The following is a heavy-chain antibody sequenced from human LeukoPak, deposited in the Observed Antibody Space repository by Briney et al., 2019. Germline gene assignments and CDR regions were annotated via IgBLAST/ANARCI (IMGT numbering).Heavy chain of an antibody. D-gene: IGHD4/OR15-4a*01. CDR1: GGSTSRGDYY. Sequence: SSQTLSLTCTVSGGSTSRGDYYWSWIRQPPGKGLEWIGYIYYSGSTYYNPSLKSRVTISVDTSKNQFSLKLSSVTAADTAVYYCARAVDYNWFDPWGQGTLVTVSS. CDR2: IYYSGST. CDR3: ARAVDYNWFDP. J-gene: IGHJ5*02. V-gene: IGHV4-30-4*01.